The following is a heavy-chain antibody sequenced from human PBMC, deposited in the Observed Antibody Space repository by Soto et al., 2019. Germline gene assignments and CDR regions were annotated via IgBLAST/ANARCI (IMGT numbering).Heavy chain of an antibody. CDR2: ISFSDGGT. V-gene: IGHV3-23*01. Sequence: EEQLLESGGGLIQPGGSLRLACAASGFTFSSYAMTWVRQAPGKGLEWVSSISFSDGGTYYADSVKGRLTISRDNSKNTLFLQINSLRVDDTAVYYCVKDDTILGGRYFDLWGRGTLVTVSS. CDR3: VKDDTILGGRYFDL. D-gene: IGHD3-3*01. J-gene: IGHJ2*01. CDR1: GFTFSSYA.